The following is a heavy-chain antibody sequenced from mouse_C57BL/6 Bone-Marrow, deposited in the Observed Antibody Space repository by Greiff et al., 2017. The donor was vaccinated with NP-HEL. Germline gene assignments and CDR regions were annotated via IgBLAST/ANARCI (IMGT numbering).Heavy chain of an antibody. CDR1: GYTFTSYW. CDR3: AREGYYYGFAY. D-gene: IGHD1-1*01. CDR2: IDPSDSYT. Sequence: QVQLKQPGAELVMPVASVKLSCKASGYTFTSYWMHWVKQRPGQGLEWIGEIDPSDSYTNYNQKFKGKSTLTVDKSSSTAYMQLSSLTSEDSAVYYCAREGYYYGFAYWGQGTLVTVSA. J-gene: IGHJ3*01. V-gene: IGHV1-69*01.